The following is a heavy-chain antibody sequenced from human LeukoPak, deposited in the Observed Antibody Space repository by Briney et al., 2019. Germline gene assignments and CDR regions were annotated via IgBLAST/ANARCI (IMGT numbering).Heavy chain of an antibody. Sequence: GGSLRLSCAASGFTFSSYGMHWVRQAPGKGLEWVAFIRYDGSNKYYAGSVKGRFTISRDNSKNTLYLQMNSLRAEDTAVYYCARDPIVAAEGDFDYWGQGTLVTVSS. D-gene: IGHD6-13*01. J-gene: IGHJ4*02. V-gene: IGHV3-30*02. CDR2: IRYDGSNK. CDR3: ARDPIVAAEGDFDY. CDR1: GFTFSSYG.